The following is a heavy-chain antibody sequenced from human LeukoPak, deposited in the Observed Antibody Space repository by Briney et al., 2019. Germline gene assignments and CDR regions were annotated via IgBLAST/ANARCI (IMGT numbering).Heavy chain of an antibody. D-gene: IGHD3-22*01. CDR3: ARDPSGYFNY. Sequence: SETLSLTCTVSGDSINSLDLWSWIRQPPGKGLEWIGYVYNSGSTNYSPSLKSRVTISGDTSKNQFSLTLGSVTTADTAKYYCARDPSGYFNYWGPGILVTVSS. CDR1: GDSINSLDL. CDR2: VYNSGST. J-gene: IGHJ4*02. V-gene: IGHV4-59*11.